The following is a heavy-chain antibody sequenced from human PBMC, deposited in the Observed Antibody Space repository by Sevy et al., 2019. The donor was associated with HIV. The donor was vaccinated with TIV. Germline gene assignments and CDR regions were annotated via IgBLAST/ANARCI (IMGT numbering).Heavy chain of an antibody. D-gene: IGHD3-22*01. V-gene: IGHV3-30*18. Sequence: GSLRLSCAASGFTFSSYGMHWVRRAPGKGLEWVAVISYDGSNKYYADSVKGRFTISRDNSKNTLYLQMNSLRAEDTAVYYCAKAHTDYYDSSGSDYFDYWGQGTLVTVSS. CDR2: ISYDGSNK. CDR3: AKAHTDYYDSSGSDYFDY. J-gene: IGHJ4*02. CDR1: GFTFSSYG.